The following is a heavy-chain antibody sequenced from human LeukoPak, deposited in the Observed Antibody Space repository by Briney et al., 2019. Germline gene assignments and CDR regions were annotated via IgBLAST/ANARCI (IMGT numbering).Heavy chain of an antibody. CDR1: GYTFTTYY. Sequence: ASVKVSCKASGYTFTTYYMHWVRQAPGQGLEWMGIINPGGGSTGYAQKFQGRVTMTRDTSTNTVYMELSSLRSEDTAVYYCARGGTYYYDSMAYWGQGTLVTVSS. J-gene: IGHJ4*02. CDR2: INPGGGST. V-gene: IGHV1-46*01. D-gene: IGHD3-22*01. CDR3: ARGGTYYYDSMAY.